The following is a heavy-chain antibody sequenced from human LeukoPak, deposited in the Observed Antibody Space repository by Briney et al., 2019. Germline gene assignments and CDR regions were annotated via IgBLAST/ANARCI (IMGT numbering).Heavy chain of an antibody. V-gene: IGHV4-59*08. D-gene: IGHD3-9*01. Sequence: SETLSLTCNVAGVSISSSYWSWIRQPPGKGLEWIGYISRSGNTNFNPSLKSRFSFSRDTSKNQISLKLNSVTAADTALYYCARGYFDSRDSSHAFDVWGQGTMVTVSS. CDR2: ISRSGNT. CDR3: ARGYFDSRDSSHAFDV. CDR1: GVSISSSY. J-gene: IGHJ3*01.